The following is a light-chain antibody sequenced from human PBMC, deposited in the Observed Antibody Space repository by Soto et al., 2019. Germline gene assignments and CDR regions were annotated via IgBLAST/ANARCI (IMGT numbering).Light chain of an antibody. J-gene: IGKJ1*01. CDR3: QQRRNRPPT. Sequence: EIVLTQSPAPLSLSPGERATLSCRASQIVHNFLAWYQQRPGQAPRLLMYEASNRATGVPARFSCRGSGTDFTLTISSLEPEDFAIYYCQQRRNRPPTLVQGTKVDIK. CDR2: EAS. CDR1: QIVHNF. V-gene: IGKV3-11*01.